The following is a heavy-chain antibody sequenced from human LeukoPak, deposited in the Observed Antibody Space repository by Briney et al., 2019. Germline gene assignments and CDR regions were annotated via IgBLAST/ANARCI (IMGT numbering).Heavy chain of an antibody. J-gene: IGHJ3*02. D-gene: IGHD6-25*01. V-gene: IGHV3-30*02. CDR1: GFTFSNYG. CDR2: IHYDGTNK. CDR3: ARAVGDGFDI. Sequence: GGSLRLSCAASGFTFSNYGMHWVRQAPGKGLEWVAFIHYDGTNKYYADSVKGRFTISRDNSKNTLYLQMNSLRAEDTAVYYCARAVGDGFDIWGQGAMVTVSS.